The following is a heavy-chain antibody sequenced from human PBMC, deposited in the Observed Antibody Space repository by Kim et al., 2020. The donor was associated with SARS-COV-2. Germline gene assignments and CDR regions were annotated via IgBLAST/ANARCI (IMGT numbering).Heavy chain of an antibody. CDR1: GGSISSGEFW. CDR2: ISDSGST. Sequence: SETLSLTCTVSGGSISSGEFWWSWIRQPPGKGLEWIGYISDSGSTYYNPSLQSRLIISIDTSKNEFSLSLRSVTAADTAVYYCARDAGTIITLFDLWGQG. J-gene: IGHJ4*02. V-gene: IGHV4-30-4*01. D-gene: IGHD3-9*01. CDR3: ARDAGTIITLFDL.